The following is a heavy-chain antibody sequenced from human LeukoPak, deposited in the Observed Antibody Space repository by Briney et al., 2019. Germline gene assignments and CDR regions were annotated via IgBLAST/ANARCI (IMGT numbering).Heavy chain of an antibody. Sequence: PSETLSLTCAVYGGSFSGYYWSWIRQPPGKGLEWIGEINHSGSTNYNPSLKSRVTISVDTSKNQFSLKLSSVTAADTAVYYCARGHGYYDSSGYSYYFDYWAREPWSPSPQ. D-gene: IGHD3-22*01. CDR1: GGSFSGYY. CDR2: INHSGST. V-gene: IGHV4-34*01. J-gene: IGHJ4*02. CDR3: ARGHGYYDSSGYSYYFDY.